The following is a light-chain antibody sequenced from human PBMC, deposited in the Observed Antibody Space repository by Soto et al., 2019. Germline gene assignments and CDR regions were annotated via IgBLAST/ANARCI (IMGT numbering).Light chain of an antibody. CDR1: QNIGNS. CDR2: YXS. CDR3: QQRRVGTST. Sequence: EIVLTQSPATLSLSPGERAPLSXRAGQNIGNSLFWIQQKAGXSPRXXXAYXSHRATGVPARFSGSGSATDFTLTISSLDPEDFAVYYCQQRRVGTSTFGQGTRLEI. V-gene: IGKV3-11*01. J-gene: IGKJ5*01.